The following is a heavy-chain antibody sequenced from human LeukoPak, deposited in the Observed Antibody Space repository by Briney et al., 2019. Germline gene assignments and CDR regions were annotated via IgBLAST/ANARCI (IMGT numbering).Heavy chain of an antibody. CDR2: INYDGTEQ. CDR3: AKGLGKAGASNTGDFDI. Sequence: PGGSLRLSCAASGFTFSTYGILWVRQAPGKGLEWAAFINYDGTEQYYADSVKGRFTISRDNSKDTLFLQMNSLRAEDTAVYYCAKGLGKAGASNTGDFDIWGRGTLVTVSS. D-gene: IGHD6-13*01. CDR1: GFTFSTYG. V-gene: IGHV3-30*02. J-gene: IGHJ2*01.